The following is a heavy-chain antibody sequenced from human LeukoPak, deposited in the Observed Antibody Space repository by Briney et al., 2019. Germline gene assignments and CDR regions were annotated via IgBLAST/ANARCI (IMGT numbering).Heavy chain of an antibody. CDR1: GFTFSSYA. CDR2: ISSNGGST. Sequence: GGSLRLSCAASGFTFSSYAMHWVRQAPGKGLEYVSAISSNGGSTYYANSVKGRFTISRDNSKNTLYLQMNSLRAEDTAVYYCASPTTDYDYVWGSYRVDAFDIWGQGTMVTVSS. V-gene: IGHV3-64*01. CDR3: ASPTTDYDYVWGSYRVDAFDI. J-gene: IGHJ3*02. D-gene: IGHD3-16*02.